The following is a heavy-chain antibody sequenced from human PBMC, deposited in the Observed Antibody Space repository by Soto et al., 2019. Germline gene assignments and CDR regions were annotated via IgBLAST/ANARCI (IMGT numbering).Heavy chain of an antibody. CDR1: CGFIISYY. Sequence: SETLSLTCTVSCGFIISYYWSWLRQPPASGLGCIGYIYYSGSTNYNPSLKSRVTISVDTSKNQFSLKLSSVTAADTAVYYCARVGWYYGSGSYYNSPFAFDIWGQGTMVTVSS. J-gene: IGHJ3*02. CDR3: ARVGWYYGSGSYYNSPFAFDI. V-gene: IGHV4-59*01. CDR2: IYYSGST. D-gene: IGHD3-10*01.